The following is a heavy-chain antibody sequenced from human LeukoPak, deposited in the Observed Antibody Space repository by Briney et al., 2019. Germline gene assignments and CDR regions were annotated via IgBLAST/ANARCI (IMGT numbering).Heavy chain of an antibody. D-gene: IGHD2-15*01. CDR2: INPNSGGT. V-gene: IGHV1-2*02. Sequence: ASVKVSCKASGYTFTGYYMHWVRQAPGQGLEWMGWINPNSGGTNYAQKFQGRVTMTRDTSISTAYMELSRLRSDDTAVYYCAREAVVVVAATPHIDYWGQGTLVTVSS. CDR1: GYTFTGYY. CDR3: AREAVVVVAATPHIDY. J-gene: IGHJ4*02.